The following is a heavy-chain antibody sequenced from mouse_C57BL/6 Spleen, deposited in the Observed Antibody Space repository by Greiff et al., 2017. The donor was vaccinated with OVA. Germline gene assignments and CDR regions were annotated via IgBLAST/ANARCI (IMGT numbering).Heavy chain of an antibody. CDR3: AKDPLITTVVPYYFDY. J-gene: IGHJ2*01. CDR2: IYPGSGST. Sequence: VQLQQPGAELVKPGASVKMSCKASGYTFTSYWITWVKQRPGQGLEWIGDIYPGSGSTNYNEKFKSKATLTVDTSSSTAYMQLSSLTSEDSAVYYCAKDPLITTVVPYYFDYWGQGTTLTVSS. D-gene: IGHD1-1*01. V-gene: IGHV1-55*01. CDR1: GYTFTSYW.